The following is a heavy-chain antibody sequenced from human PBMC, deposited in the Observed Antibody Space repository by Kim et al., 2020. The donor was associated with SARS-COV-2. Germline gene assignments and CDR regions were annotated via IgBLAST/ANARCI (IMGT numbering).Heavy chain of an antibody. CDR2: ISSSSSYI. CDR1: GFTFSSYS. CDR3: ARLPGRPGYSSSWYAGWVEY. D-gene: IGHD6-13*01. Sequence: GGSLRLSCAASGFTFSSYSMNWVRQAPGKGLEWVSSISSSSSYIYYTDSVKGRFTISRDNAKNSLYLQMNSLRAEDTAVYYCARLPGRPGYSSSWYAGWVEYWGQGTLVTVSS. V-gene: IGHV3-21*01. J-gene: IGHJ4*02.